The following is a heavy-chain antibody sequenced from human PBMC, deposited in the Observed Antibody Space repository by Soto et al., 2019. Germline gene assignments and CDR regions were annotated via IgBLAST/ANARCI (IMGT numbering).Heavy chain of an antibody. V-gene: IGHV1-3*01. CDR1: GYTLTSYV. CDR2: VNAGDGNT. D-gene: IGHD3-22*01. CDR3: ARATWTTLVMDY. J-gene: IGHJ4*02. Sequence: ASVKVSCKASGYTLTSYVIHWVRQAPGQRLEWMGCVNAGDGNTKQSQKFQSRVTITRDTSASTAYMELPSLKSEDTAVYYCARATWTTLVMDYWGQGALVTVSS.